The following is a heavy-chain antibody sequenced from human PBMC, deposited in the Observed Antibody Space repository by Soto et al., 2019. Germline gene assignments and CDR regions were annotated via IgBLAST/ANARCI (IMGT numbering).Heavy chain of an antibody. J-gene: IGHJ4*02. V-gene: IGHV3-23*01. CDR2: ITGSTGNT. Sequence: GSLRLSCAASGFTFSSYAMSWVRQAPGKGLEWVSAITGSTGNTYYADSVKGRFTIYRDNFKNTLYLQMNSLRAEDTAVFYCAKGTRASCSGASCYPFDYWGQGTQVTVSS. CDR1: GFTFSSYA. D-gene: IGHD2-15*01. CDR3: AKGTRASCSGASCYPFDY.